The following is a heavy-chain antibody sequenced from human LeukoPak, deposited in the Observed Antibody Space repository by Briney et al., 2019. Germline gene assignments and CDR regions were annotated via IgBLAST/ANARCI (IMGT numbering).Heavy chain of an antibody. CDR1: GGSISSTNW. J-gene: IGHJ4*02. D-gene: IGHD3-22*01. V-gene: IGHV4-30-4*01. CDR3: ARDSYYDPRFNY. CDR2: IYYGGST. Sequence: SETLSLTCGVSGGSISSTNWWSWIRQPPGKGLEWIGYIYYGGSTFYNPSLKSRVTISVDTSKNQFSLKLSSVTAPDTAVYYCARDSYYDPRFNYWGQGILVTVSS.